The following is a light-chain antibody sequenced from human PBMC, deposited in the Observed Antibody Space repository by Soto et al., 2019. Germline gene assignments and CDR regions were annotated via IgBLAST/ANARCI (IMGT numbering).Light chain of an antibody. Sequence: QSALTQPASVSGSPGQSITISCTGSSSDVVDYNYVSWYQQHPGKAPKLMIYEVSNRPSGVSNRFAGSKSGNTASLTISGLQAEDEADYICSSSGNTGNRYVFGTGTKLTVL. CDR2: EVS. CDR3: SSSGNTGNRYV. V-gene: IGLV2-14*01. J-gene: IGLJ1*01. CDR1: SSDVVDYNY.